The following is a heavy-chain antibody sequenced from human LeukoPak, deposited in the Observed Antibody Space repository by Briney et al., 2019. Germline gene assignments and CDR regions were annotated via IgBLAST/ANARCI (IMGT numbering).Heavy chain of an antibody. V-gene: IGHV4-59*12. D-gene: IGHD3-10*01. J-gene: IGHJ3*02. CDR2: IYYSGST. CDR1: GGSISSYY. CDR3: AIDQSRVTGGAFDI. Sequence: PSETLSLTCTVSGGSISSYYWSWIRQPPGKGLEWIGYIYYSGSTNYNPSLKSRVTISVDTSKNQFSLKLSSVTAADTAVYYCAIDQSRVTGGAFDIWGQGTMVTVPS.